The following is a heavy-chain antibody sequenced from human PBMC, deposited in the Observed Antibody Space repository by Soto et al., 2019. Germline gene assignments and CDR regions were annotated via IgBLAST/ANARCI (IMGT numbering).Heavy chain of an antibody. V-gene: IGHV3-7*01. CDR3: ARGRSDNIPYIVVVPAAMPYYYYMDV. CDR1: GFTFSSYW. J-gene: IGHJ6*03. D-gene: IGHD2-2*01. CDR2: IKQDGSEK. Sequence: GGSLRLSCAASGFTFSSYWMSWVRQAPGKGLEWVANIKQDGSEKYYVGSVKGRFTISRDNAKNSLYLQMNSLGAEDTAVYYCARGRSDNIPYIVVVPAAMPYYYYMDVWGKGTTVTVSS.